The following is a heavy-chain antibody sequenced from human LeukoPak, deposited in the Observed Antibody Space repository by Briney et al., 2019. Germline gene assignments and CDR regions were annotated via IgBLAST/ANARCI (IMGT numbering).Heavy chain of an antibody. V-gene: IGHV4-39*07. Sequence: SETLSLTCTVSGGSISSSSYYWGWIRQPPGKGLEWIGSIYYSGSTNYNPSLKSRVTISVDTSKNQFSLKLSSVTAADTAVYYCARIGLQQLVMDVWGKGTTVTISS. CDR1: GGSISSSSYY. J-gene: IGHJ6*04. CDR2: IYYSGST. CDR3: ARIGLQQLVMDV. D-gene: IGHD6-13*01.